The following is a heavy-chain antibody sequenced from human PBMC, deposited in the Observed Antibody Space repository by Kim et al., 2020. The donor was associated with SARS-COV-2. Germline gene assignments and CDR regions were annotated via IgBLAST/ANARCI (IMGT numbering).Heavy chain of an antibody. V-gene: IGHV4-59*01. Sequence: SETLSLSCNVSGDSIKNGYWTWIRQPPGKGLEWIGYVFYSGFTNYNPSLKSRVIMPVDTSRNQFSLNLTSVTAADTAIYYCARYNSGSRNYFDPWGQGTL. J-gene: IGHJ5*02. CDR1: GDSIKNGY. CDR2: VFYSGFT. D-gene: IGHD3-10*01. CDR3: ARYNSGSRNYFDP.